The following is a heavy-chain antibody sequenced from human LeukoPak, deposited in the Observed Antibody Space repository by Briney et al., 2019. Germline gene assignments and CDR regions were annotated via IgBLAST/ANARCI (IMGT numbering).Heavy chain of an antibody. J-gene: IGHJ6*03. CDR1: GYTFTGYY. D-gene: IGHD4-17*01. CDR2: INPNSGGT. Sequence: ASVKVSCKASGYTFTGYYMHWVRQAPGQGLEWMGWINPNSGGTNYAQKFQGRVTMTRDTSISTAYMELSRLTSDDTAVYYCARGDYRLYYYYMDVWGRGTTVTISS. CDR3: ARGDYRLYYYYMDV. V-gene: IGHV1-2*02.